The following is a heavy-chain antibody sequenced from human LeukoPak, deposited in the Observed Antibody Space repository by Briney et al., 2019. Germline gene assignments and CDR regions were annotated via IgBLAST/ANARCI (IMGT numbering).Heavy chain of an antibody. CDR2: IWYDGSNK. D-gene: IGHD2-15*01. J-gene: IGHJ4*02. Sequence: PGRSLRLSCAASGFTFSSYGMHWVRQAPGKGLEWVAVIWYDGSNKYYADSVKGRFTISRDNSKNTLYLQMNSLRAEDTAVYYCAKDLEMVVAAIPFDYWGQGTLVTVSS. V-gene: IGHV3-33*06. CDR1: GFTFSSYG. CDR3: AKDLEMVVAAIPFDY.